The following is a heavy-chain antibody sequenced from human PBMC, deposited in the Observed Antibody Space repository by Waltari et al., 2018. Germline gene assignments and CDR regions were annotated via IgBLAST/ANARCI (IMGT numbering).Heavy chain of an antibody. CDR2: IWPDGSDD. D-gene: IGHD1-26*01. CDR1: GFTFRNYG. V-gene: IGHV3-33*01. CDR3: ARDSDSSGLHWYFDL. J-gene: IGHJ2*01. Sequence: QAQLVESGGGVVQPGRSLRLSCAAPGFTFRNYGMIWVRQAPGKGLEWVALIWPDGSDDDYIDSVRGRFTISRDNAKNTLYLQMTSLRAEDTAVYYCARDSDSSGLHWYFDLWGRGTLVTVSS.